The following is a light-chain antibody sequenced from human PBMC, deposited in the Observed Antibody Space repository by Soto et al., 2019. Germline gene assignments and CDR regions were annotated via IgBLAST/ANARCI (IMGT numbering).Light chain of an antibody. J-gene: IGKJ2*01. V-gene: IGKV1-39*01. CDR1: QSLSSW. Sequence: DIQMSQSPSTLSASVGDRVTITCRASQSLSSWLAWYQQKPGKAPKLLIYAASSLQSGVPSRFSGSGSGTDFTLTISSLQSEDSATYYCQQSLNPPHTFGQGTKVDIK. CDR2: AAS. CDR3: QQSLNPPHT.